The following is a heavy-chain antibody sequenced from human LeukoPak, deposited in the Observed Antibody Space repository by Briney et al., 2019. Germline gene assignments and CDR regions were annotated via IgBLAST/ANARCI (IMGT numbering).Heavy chain of an antibody. V-gene: IGHV4-39*01. CDR1: DGSISSSSYY. CDR3: ARNLQPATLDY. D-gene: IGHD1-1*01. CDR2: IYYSGTT. J-gene: IGHJ4*02. Sequence: SETLSLTCTVSDGSISSSSYYWGWIRQPPGKGLEWIGSIYYSGTTYYNPSLKSRVTISVDTSKNQFSLKLSSVTAADTAVYYCARNLQPATLDYWGQGTLVTVSS.